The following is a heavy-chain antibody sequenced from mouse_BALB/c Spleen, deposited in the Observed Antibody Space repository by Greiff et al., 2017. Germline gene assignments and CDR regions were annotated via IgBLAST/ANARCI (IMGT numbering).Heavy chain of an antibody. CDR1: GYTFTSYW. CDR2: IYPSDSYT. J-gene: IGHJ4*01. CDR3: TRSSRLGYAMDY. V-gene: IGHV1-69*02. D-gene: IGHD1-2*01. Sequence: QVQLQQSGAELVRPGASVKLSCKASGYTFTSYWINWVKQRPGQGLEWIGNIYPSDSYTNYNQKFKDKATLTVDKSSSTAYMQLSSPTSEDSAVYYCTRSSRLGYAMDYWGQGTSVTVSS.